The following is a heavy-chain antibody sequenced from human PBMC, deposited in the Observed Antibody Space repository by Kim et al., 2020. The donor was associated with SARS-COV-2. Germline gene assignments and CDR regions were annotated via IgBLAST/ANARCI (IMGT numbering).Heavy chain of an antibody. V-gene: IGHV4-59*09. Sequence: SLKSRVTISVATSKNQFSLKLSSVTAADTAVYYCAIGYCSSTSCNDAFDIWGQGTMVTVSS. D-gene: IGHD2-2*01. J-gene: IGHJ3*02. CDR3: AIGYCSSTSCNDAFDI.